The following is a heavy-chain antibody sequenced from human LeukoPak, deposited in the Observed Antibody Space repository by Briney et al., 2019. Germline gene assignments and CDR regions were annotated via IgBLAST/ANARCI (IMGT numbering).Heavy chain of an antibody. J-gene: IGHJ4*02. CDR1: GGSISSYH. Sequence: PSETLSLTCTVSGGSISSYHWSWIRQPPGKGLEWIGYIYYSGSTNYNPSLKSRVTISVDTSKNQFSLKLSSVTAADTAVYYCARMWRFPYFDYWGQGTLVTVSS. D-gene: IGHD2-21*01. CDR2: IYYSGST. CDR3: ARMWRFPYFDY. V-gene: IGHV4-59*01.